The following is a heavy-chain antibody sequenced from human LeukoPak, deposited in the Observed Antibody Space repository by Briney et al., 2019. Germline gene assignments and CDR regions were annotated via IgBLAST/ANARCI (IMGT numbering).Heavy chain of an antibody. J-gene: IGHJ6*02. CDR3: AREGRSSSSCYYYYGMDV. CDR2: INPNSGGT. V-gene: IGHV1-2*02. CDR1: GYTFTGYY. Sequence: ASVKVSCKASGYTFTGYYMHWVRQAPGQGLEWMGWINPNSGGTNYAQKFQGRVTMTRDTSISTAYMELSRLRSDDTAVYYCAREGRSSSSCYYYYGMDVWGQGTTVTVSS. D-gene: IGHD6-13*01.